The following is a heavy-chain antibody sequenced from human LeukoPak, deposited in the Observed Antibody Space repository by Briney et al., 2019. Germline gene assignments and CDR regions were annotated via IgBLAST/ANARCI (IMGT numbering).Heavy chain of an antibody. V-gene: IGHV3-30*02. Sequence: GGSLRLSCAASGFTFSSYGMHWVRQAPGKELEWVAFIRYDGSNKYYADSVKGRFTISRDNAKNSLYLQMNSLRAEDTALYYCAKDFYSSSSFFDYWGQGTLVTVSS. J-gene: IGHJ4*02. CDR2: IRYDGSNK. D-gene: IGHD6-6*01. CDR3: AKDFYSSSSFFDY. CDR1: GFTFSSYG.